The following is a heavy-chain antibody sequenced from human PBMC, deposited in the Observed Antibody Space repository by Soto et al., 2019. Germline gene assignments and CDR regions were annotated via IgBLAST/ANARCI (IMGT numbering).Heavy chain of an antibody. J-gene: IGHJ4*02. D-gene: IGHD3-3*01. CDR1: SFSISNYY. CDR3: ARGHYDFWSGYFATIDY. CDR2: IHYSGST. Sequence: SVTLSLTCPINSFSISNYYWSWIKKSPGKGLEWIGYIHYSGSTKYNPSLKSRVTISADTSKNQFSLKLSSVTAADASVYYCARGHYDFWSGYFATIDYWGQGTLVTVS. V-gene: IGHV4-59*08.